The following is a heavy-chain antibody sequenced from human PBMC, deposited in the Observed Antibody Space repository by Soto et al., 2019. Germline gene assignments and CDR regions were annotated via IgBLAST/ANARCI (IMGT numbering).Heavy chain of an antibody. CDR1: GFTFSSYA. J-gene: IGHJ6*02. CDR3: ARNVVHTLGVFGVVIPSRGMDV. Sequence: GGSLRLSCAASGFTFSSYAMSWVRQAPGKGLEWVSAISGSGGSTYYADSVKGRFTISRDNSKITLYLHMNSLRAEDTAVYYCARNVVHTLGVFGVVIPSRGMDVWGQGTTVTVSS. CDR2: ISGSGGST. D-gene: IGHD3-3*01. V-gene: IGHV3-23*01.